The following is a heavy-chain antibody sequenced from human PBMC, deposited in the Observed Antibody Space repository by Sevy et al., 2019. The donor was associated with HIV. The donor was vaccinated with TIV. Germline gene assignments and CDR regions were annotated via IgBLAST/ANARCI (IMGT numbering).Heavy chain of an antibody. D-gene: IGHD1-26*01. CDR2: ISSTGGNT. CDR3: GRRGTAGSYDY. CDR1: GFTFSSYV. V-gene: IGHV3-64*02. J-gene: IGHJ4*02. Sequence: GRSLRLSCAASGFTFSSYVMHWARQAPGKGLESVSAISSTGGNTYYIDSVKGRFTISRDNSKNTLYLQMDSLRVEDMAVYYCGRRGTAGSYDYWGQGALVTVSS.